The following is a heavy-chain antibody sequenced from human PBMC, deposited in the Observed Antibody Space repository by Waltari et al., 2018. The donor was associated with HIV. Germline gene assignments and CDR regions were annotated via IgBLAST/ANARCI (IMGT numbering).Heavy chain of an antibody. V-gene: IGHV1-3*01. D-gene: IGHD3-3*01. J-gene: IGHJ5*02. Sequence: QVQLVQSGAEVKKPGASVKVSCKASGYTFTSYAMHWVRQAPGQRLEWMGWINAGNGNTKYSQKFQGRVTITRDTSASTAYMELSSLRSEDTAVYYCARDQYVTIFGVVTNWFDPWGQGTLVTVSS. CDR1: GYTFTSYA. CDR3: ARDQYVTIFGVVTNWFDP. CDR2: INAGNGNT.